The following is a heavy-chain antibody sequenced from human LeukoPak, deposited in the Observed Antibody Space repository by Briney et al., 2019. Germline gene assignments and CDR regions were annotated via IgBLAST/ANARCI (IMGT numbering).Heavy chain of an antibody. CDR2: IYYSGST. CDR1: GGSISSGGYY. J-gene: IGHJ6*02. Sequence: PSETLSLTCTVSGGSISSGGYYWSWIRQHPGKGLEWIGYIYYSGSTYYNPSLKSRVTISVDTSKNQFSLKLSSVTAADTAVYYCARGTTVGIYYYYGMDVWGQGTTVTVSS. V-gene: IGHV4-31*03. D-gene: IGHD4-11*01. CDR3: ARGTTVGIYYYYGMDV.